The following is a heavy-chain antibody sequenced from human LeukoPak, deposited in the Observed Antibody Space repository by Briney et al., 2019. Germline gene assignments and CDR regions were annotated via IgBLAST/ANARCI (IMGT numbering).Heavy chain of an antibody. V-gene: IGHV3-23*01. CDR1: GFTFNNYA. CDR2: ISGSGGST. D-gene: IGHD3-10*01. J-gene: IGHJ4*02. Sequence: GSLRLSCVASGFTFNNYAMSWVRQAPGKGLEWVSGISGSGGSTYYADSVEGRFTISGDNSKNTLFLQMNSLRAEDTAVYYCAKSANTWPYYFDYWGQGTLVTVSS. CDR3: AKSANTWPYYFDY.